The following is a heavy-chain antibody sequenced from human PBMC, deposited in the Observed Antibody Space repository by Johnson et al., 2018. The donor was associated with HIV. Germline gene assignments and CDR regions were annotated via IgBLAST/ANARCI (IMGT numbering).Heavy chain of an antibody. Sequence: VQLVESGGGLIQPGGSLRLSCAASGFAVSSNYMSWVRQAPGKGLEWVSVIYSGGSTYYADSVKGRFTISRDNSKNTLYLQMNRLRAEDTAVDYWVRDWGADYGGSLIWGQGTVVIVSS. CDR3: VRDWGADYGGSLI. V-gene: IGHV3-53*01. J-gene: IGHJ3*02. D-gene: IGHD4-23*01. CDR2: IYSGGST. CDR1: GFAVSSNY.